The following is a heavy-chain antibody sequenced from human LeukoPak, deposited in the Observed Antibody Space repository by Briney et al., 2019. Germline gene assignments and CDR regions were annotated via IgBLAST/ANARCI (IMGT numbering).Heavy chain of an antibody. CDR3: VRGRGSYGWFDP. CDR2: ISGDGTAR. D-gene: IGHD3-10*01. J-gene: IGHJ5*02. V-gene: IGHV3-74*01. CDR1: GFTFTNYA. Sequence: GGSLRLSCAASGFTFTNYAMSWVRQVPGKGLVWVSRISGDGTARNYADSVKGRFTISRDDAKNTVDLQMNSLRGEDTAVYYCVRGRGSYGWFDPWGQGTLVTVSS.